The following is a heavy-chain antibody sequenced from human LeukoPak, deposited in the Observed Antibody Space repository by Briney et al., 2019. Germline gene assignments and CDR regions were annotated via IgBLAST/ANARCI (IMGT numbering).Heavy chain of an antibody. CDR3: ARDNTYSSGGNYYDRFDN. D-gene: IGHD3-22*01. CDR2: INQDGSKI. Sequence: GGSLRLSGAASGLTFITYWMTWVRQAPGKGLEWVANINQDGSKINYVDSVKGRFTISRDNAKNSLYLQMNSLRAEDTAVYYCARDNTYSSGGNYYDRFDNWGQGTLVTVSS. V-gene: IGHV3-7*01. CDR1: GLTFITYW. J-gene: IGHJ4*02.